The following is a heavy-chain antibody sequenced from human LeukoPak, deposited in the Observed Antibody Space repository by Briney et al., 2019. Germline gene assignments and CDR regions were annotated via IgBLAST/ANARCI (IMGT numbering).Heavy chain of an antibody. CDR1: GGSISSAAYY. D-gene: IGHD3-16*01. V-gene: IGHV4-61*02. Sequence: SETLSLTCTVSGGSISSAAYYWSWIRQPAGKGLEWIARIYISGSTNYNPSLKSRVTISVDTSKNQFSLKLSSVTAADTAVYYCARHGYDYVWGTQYNWFDPWGQGTLVTVSS. J-gene: IGHJ5*02. CDR2: IYISGST. CDR3: ARHGYDYVWGTQYNWFDP.